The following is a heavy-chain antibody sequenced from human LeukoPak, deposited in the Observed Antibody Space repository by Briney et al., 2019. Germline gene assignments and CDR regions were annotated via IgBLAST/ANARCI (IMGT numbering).Heavy chain of an antibody. V-gene: IGHV3-21*01. CDR3: SRDWGNWDFDY. J-gene: IGHJ4*02. D-gene: IGHD7-27*01. CDR1: GFTFNRYN. Sequence: GGSLRLSCAASGFTFNRYNMNWVRQVPGKGLEWVSSISSSGSYIYYADSVKGRFTISRDNAKNSLYLQMNSLRAEDTAVYYCSRDWGNWDFDYWGQGTLVTVSS. CDR2: ISSSGSYI.